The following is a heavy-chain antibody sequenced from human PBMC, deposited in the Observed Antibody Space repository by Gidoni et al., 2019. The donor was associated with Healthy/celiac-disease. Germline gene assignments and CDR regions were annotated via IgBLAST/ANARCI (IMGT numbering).Heavy chain of an antibody. CDR3: ARLHPITMVYLPPDY. J-gene: IGHJ4*02. D-gene: IGHD3-10*01. CDR2: IYPGDSDT. CDR1: GYSFTSYW. Sequence: VQLVQSGAEVKKPGESLKISCKGSGYSFTSYWIGWVRQMPGKGLEWMGIIYPGDSDTRYSPSFQGQVTISADKSISTAYLQWSSLKASDTAMYYCARLHPITMVYLPPDYWGQGTLVTVSS. V-gene: IGHV5-51*01.